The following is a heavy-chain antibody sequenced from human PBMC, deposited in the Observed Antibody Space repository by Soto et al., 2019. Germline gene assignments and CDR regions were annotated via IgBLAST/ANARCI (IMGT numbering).Heavy chain of an antibody. V-gene: IGHV4-34*01. CDR3: ARRVIVVVPAAMSGYFDY. Sequence: SETLSLTCAVYGGSFSGYYWSWIRQPPGKGLEWIGEINHSGSTNYNPSLKSRVTISVDTSKNQFSLKLSSVTAADTAVYYCARRVIVVVPAAMSGYFDYWGQGTLVTVSS. D-gene: IGHD2-2*01. J-gene: IGHJ4*02. CDR2: INHSGST. CDR1: GGSFSGYY.